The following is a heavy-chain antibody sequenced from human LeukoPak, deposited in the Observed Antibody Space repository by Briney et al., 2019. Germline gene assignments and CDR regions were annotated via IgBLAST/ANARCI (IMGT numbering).Heavy chain of an antibody. CDR1: GYTFTSYY. D-gene: IGHD3-3*01. CDR3: ARDWRFPPDY. J-gene: IGHJ4*02. V-gene: IGHV1-46*01. Sequence: ASVKVSCKSSGYTFTSYYIHWVRQAPGQGLEWMGIIKPSDESTYYAQKFQGRIRMTRDTSTSTVYMELSSLRSEDTAIYYCARDWRFPPDYWGQGTLVTVSS. CDR2: IKPSDEST.